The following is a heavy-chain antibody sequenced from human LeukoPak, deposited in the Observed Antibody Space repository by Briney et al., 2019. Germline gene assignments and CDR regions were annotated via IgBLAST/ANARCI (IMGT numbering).Heavy chain of an antibody. Sequence: PGGSLRLSCAASGFTFSDYYMSWVRQAPGKGLEWVSAISGSGGSTYYADSVKGRFTISRDNSKNTLYLQMNSLRAEDTAVYYCAKDLPGSGLLWFGELLGIDYWGQGTLVTVSS. CDR3: AKDLPGSGLLWFGELLGIDY. J-gene: IGHJ4*02. V-gene: IGHV3-23*01. D-gene: IGHD3-10*01. CDR1: GFTFSDYY. CDR2: ISGSGGST.